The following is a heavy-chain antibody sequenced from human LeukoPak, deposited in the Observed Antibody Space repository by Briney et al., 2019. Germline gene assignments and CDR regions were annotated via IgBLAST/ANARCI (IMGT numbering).Heavy chain of an antibody. CDR1: GGSFSGYY. Sequence: SETLSLTCAVYGGSFSGYYWSWIRQPPGKGLEWIGEINHSGSTNYNPSLKSRVTISVDTSKNQSSLKLSSVTAADTAVYYCARGRRRYNWFDPWGQGTLVTVSS. CDR3: ARGRRRYNWFDP. J-gene: IGHJ5*02. V-gene: IGHV4-34*01. CDR2: INHSGST.